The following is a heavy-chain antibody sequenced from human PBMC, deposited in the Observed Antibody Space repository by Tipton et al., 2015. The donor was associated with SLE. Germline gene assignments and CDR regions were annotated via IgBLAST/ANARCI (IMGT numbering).Heavy chain of an antibody. Sequence: TLSLTCAVYGGSFSGYYWSWIRQPPGKELEWIGEINHSGSTNYNPSLKSRVTIPVDTSKNQFSLKLSSVTAADTAVYYCARGADYDFWSGYYYWGQGTLVTVSS. V-gene: IGHV4-34*01. CDR1: GGSFSGYY. D-gene: IGHD3-3*01. CDR3: ARGADYDFWSGYYY. J-gene: IGHJ4*02. CDR2: INHSGST.